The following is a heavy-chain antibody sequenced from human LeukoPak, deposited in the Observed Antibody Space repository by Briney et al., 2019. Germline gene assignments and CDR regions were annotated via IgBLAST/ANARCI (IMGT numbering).Heavy chain of an antibody. V-gene: IGHV1-18*01. CDR2: ISPYNGNT. J-gene: IGHJ4*02. CDR1: GYTFTSYG. Sequence: GASVKVSCKASGYTFTSYGISWVRQAPGQGLEWMGWISPYNGNTIYAQNLQGRVTLTTDTSTSTTYMEVRSLRYDDTAVYYCARDLPGIAAAGTSGYWGQGTLVTVSS. CDR3: ARDLPGIAAAGTSGY. D-gene: IGHD6-13*01.